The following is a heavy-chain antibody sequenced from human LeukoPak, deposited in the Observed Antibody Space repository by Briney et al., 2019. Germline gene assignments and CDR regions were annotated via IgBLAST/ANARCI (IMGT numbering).Heavy chain of an antibody. CDR2: IWYDGSNK. Sequence: PGRSLRLSCAASGFTFSSYGMHWVRQAPGKGLEWVAVIWYDGSNKYYADSVKGRFTISRDNSKNTLYLQMNSLRAEDTAVYYCATSSTVTALFDYWGQGTLVTVSS. CDR3: ATSSTVTALFDY. V-gene: IGHV3-33*01. D-gene: IGHD4-17*01. J-gene: IGHJ4*02. CDR1: GFTFSSYG.